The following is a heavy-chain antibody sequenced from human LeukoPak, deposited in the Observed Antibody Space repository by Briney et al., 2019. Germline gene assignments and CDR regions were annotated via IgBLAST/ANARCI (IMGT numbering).Heavy chain of an antibody. CDR2: ISGSGGST. D-gene: IGHD3-10*01. V-gene: IGHV3-23*01. Sequence: PGGSLRLSCAASGFTFTIYAMSWVRQAPGKGLEWVSTISGSGGSTYYADSVKGRFTISRDNSKNTLYLQMNSLRAEDTAVYYCAKDLSHTLWYMVRGESYYYYGMDVWGQGTTVTVSS. CDR3: AKDLSHTLWYMVRGESYYYYGMDV. CDR1: GFTFTIYA. J-gene: IGHJ6*02.